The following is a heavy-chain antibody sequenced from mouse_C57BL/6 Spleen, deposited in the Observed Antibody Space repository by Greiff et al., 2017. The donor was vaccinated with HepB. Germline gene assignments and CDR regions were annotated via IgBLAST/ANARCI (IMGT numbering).Heavy chain of an antibody. CDR3: TKLGPFDY. CDR2: IDPETGGT. J-gene: IGHJ2*01. V-gene: IGHV1-15*01. CDR1: GYTFTDYE. D-gene: IGHD4-1*01. Sequence: VQLQESGAELVRPGASVTLSCKASGYTFTDYEMHWVKQTPVHGLEWIGAIDPETGGTAYNQKFKGKAILTAYKSSSTAYMELRSLTSEDSAVYYCTKLGPFDYWGQGTTLTVSS.